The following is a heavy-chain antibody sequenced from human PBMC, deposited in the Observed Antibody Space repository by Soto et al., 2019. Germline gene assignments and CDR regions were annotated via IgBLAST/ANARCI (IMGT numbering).Heavy chain of an antibody. CDR1: GESISSSSYY. CDR2: IYYSGRT. Sequence: SDTLSLTCIVSGESISSSSYYWGWIRQPPGKGLEWIVSIYYSGRTYYNPSFKSRVTISIDTSKNQFSLTLSSVTDTDTAVYYCARQRTTVVTQAYFDHWGQGALVTVSS. D-gene: IGHD2-21*02. V-gene: IGHV4-39*01. J-gene: IGHJ4*02. CDR3: ARQRTTVVTQAYFDH.